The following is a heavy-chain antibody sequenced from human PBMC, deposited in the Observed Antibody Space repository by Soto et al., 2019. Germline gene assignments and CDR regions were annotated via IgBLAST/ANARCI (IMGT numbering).Heavy chain of an antibody. V-gene: IGHV1-18*01. CDR2: ISPYNGDT. J-gene: IGHJ6*03. CDR3: ARALSMAQYYYYMDV. Sequence: QVQLVQSGPEVKKHGASVKVCCKASGYTFTTYGISWVRQAPGQGLEWMGWISPYNGDTHYAEKFQGRLTMTTDTSATSAYMELRALSSDDRAVYFCARALSMAQYYYYMDVWGKGTTVTVSS. CDR1: GYTFTTYG.